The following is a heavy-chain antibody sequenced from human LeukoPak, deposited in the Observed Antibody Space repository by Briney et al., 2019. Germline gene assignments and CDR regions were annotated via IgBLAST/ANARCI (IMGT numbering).Heavy chain of an antibody. D-gene: IGHD6-19*01. CDR1: GFTFSDYY. V-gene: IGHV3-11*01. CDR3: ARCGYSSGWYPRGEFDY. Sequence: GGSLRLSCAASGFTFSDYYMSWIRQAPGKGLEWVSYISSSGSTIYYADSVKGRFTISRDNAKNSLYLQMNSLRAEDMAVYYCARCGYSSGWYPRGEFDYWGQGPLVTVPS. J-gene: IGHJ4*02. CDR2: ISSSGSTI.